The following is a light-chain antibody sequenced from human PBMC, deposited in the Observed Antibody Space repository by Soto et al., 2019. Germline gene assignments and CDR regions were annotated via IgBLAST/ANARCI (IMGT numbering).Light chain of an antibody. Sequence: EIVMTQSPATLSVSPGERAILSCSASQSIRTNVAWYQQRPGQAPRLLIYGASTRATDIPARFSGSGSVTEFTLTISSLQSEDFSIYCCQQYNHWTSIPFGQGTRLEF. CDR2: GAS. V-gene: IGKV3-15*01. CDR1: QSIRTN. CDR3: QQYNHWTSIP. J-gene: IGKJ5*01.